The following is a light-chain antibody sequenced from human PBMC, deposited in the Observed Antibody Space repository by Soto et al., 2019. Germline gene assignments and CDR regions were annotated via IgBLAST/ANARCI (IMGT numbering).Light chain of an antibody. V-gene: IGKV1-27*01. CDR2: AAS. CDR1: QGISNY. CDR3: QEYNSAPWT. Sequence: DIQMTQSPSSLSASVGDRVTITCRASQGISNYLAWYQQKPGKVPKLLIYAASTLQSGVPSRVSVSGSGTDFTLTISSLQPEDVATYYYQEYNSAPWTFGQGTKVEIK. J-gene: IGKJ1*01.